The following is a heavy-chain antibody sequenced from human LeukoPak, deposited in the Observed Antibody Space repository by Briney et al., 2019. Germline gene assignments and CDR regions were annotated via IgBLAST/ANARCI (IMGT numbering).Heavy chain of an antibody. CDR1: GFTFTSSA. D-gene: IGHD2-2*01. Sequence: SVKVSCKASGFTFTSSAMQWVRQARGQRPEWIGWIVVGSGNTNYAQKFQERVTITRDMSTSTAYMELSSLRSEDTAVYCCAAAPTTFVVVPAAMPGVGFDPWGQGTLVTVSS. CDR2: IVVGSGNT. J-gene: IGHJ5*02. CDR3: AAAPTTFVVVPAAMPGVGFDP. V-gene: IGHV1-58*02.